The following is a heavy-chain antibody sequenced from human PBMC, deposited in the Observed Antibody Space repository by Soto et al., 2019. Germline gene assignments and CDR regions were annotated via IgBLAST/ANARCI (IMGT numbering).Heavy chain of an antibody. CDR3: ARDQEDIVVVPAAPLGY. CDR2: ISYDGSNK. Sequence: QVQLVESGGGVVQPGRSLRLSCAASGFTFSSYAMHWVRQAPGKGLEWVAVISYDGSNKYYADSVKGRFTISRDNSKNTLYLQMNSLRAEDTAVYYFARDQEDIVVVPAAPLGYWGQGTLVTVSS. D-gene: IGHD2-2*01. J-gene: IGHJ4*02. V-gene: IGHV3-30-3*01. CDR1: GFTFSSYA.